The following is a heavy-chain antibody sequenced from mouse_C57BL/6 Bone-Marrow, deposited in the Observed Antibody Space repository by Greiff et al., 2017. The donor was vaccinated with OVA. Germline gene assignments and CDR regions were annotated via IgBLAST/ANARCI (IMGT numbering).Heavy chain of an antibody. V-gene: IGHV2-2*01. CDR1: GFSLTSYG. CDR2: IWSGGST. CDR3: ARIFYYGVYYYAMDY. J-gene: IGHJ4*01. D-gene: IGHD2-1*01. Sequence: VMLVESGPGLVQPSQSLSITCTVSGFSLTSYGVHWVRQSPGKGLEWLGVIWSGGSTDYNAAFISRLSISKDNSKSQVFFKMNSLQADDTAIYYCARIFYYGVYYYAMDYWGQGTSVTVSS.